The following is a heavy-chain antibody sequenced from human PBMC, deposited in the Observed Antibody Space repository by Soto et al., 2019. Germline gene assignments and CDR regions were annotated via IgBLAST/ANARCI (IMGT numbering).Heavy chain of an antibody. D-gene: IGHD6-6*01. CDR3: ARRAFGSSRSFDI. J-gene: IGHJ3*02. CDR2: ISDSGGLT. V-gene: IGHV3-23*01. Sequence: GGSLRLSCAASGFAFSSHPMSWVRQAPERGLEWVSGISDSGGLTYNADSVKGRFTISRDNSKNTLYLQMNSLRAEDTALYYCARRAFGSSRSFDIWGQGTMVTV. CDR1: GFAFSSHP.